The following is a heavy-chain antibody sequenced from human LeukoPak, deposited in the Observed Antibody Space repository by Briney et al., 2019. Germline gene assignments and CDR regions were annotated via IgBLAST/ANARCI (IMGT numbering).Heavy chain of an antibody. D-gene: IGHD3-10*01. CDR2: IWYDGSNK. V-gene: IGHV3-33*01. CDR1: GFTFSSYG. CDR3: ARDGAYGSGTPTYFDY. J-gene: IGHJ4*02. Sequence: GGSLRLSCAASGFTFSSYGMHWVRQAPGKGLEWGAVIWYDGSNKYYADSVKGRFTISRDNSKNTLYLQMNSLRAEYTAVYYCARDGAYGSGTPTYFDYWGQGTLVTVSS.